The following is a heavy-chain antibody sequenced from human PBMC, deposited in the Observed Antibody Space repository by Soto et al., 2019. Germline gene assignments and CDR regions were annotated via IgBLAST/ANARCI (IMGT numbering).Heavy chain of an antibody. J-gene: IGHJ4*02. Sequence: GSLRLSCAAAGFSLSSYAMLWVRQAPGKGLEWVAVISYDGSNKYYADSVKGRFTISRDNSKNTLYLQMNSLRAEDTAVYYCARNLLVAGGNSVDYFDYWGQGTLVTISS. CDR1: GFSLSSYA. CDR2: ISYDGSNK. CDR3: ARNLLVAGGNSVDYFDY. V-gene: IGHV3-30-3*01. D-gene: IGHD2-21*02.